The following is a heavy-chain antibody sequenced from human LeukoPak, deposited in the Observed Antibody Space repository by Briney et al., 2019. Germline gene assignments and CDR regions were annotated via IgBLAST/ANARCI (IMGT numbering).Heavy chain of an antibody. V-gene: IGHV4-30-4*08. D-gene: IGHD3-10*01. Sequence: PSQTLPLTCTVSGGSISSGDYYWSWIRQPPGKGLEWIGYIYYSGSTYYNPSLKSRVTISVDTSKNQFSLKLSSVTAADTAVYYCASETPYYYGSGSYSWGRWFDPWGQGTLVTVSS. J-gene: IGHJ5*02. CDR1: GGSISSGDYY. CDR2: IYYSGST. CDR3: ASETPYYYGSGSYSWGRWFDP.